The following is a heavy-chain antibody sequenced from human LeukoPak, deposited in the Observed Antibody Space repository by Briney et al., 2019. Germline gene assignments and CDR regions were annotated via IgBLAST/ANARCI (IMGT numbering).Heavy chain of an antibody. V-gene: IGHV1-2*02. J-gene: IGHJ4*02. Sequence: ASVKVSCKASGYIFTGYYMHWVRQAPGQGLEWMGWINPNSGGTNYAQKFQGRVTMTRDTSISTAYMELSRLRSDDTAVYYCARFGGYDLTSTEQRDYWGQGTLVTVSS. CDR3: ARFGGYDLTSTEQRDY. D-gene: IGHD5-12*01. CDR2: INPNSGGT. CDR1: GYIFTGYY.